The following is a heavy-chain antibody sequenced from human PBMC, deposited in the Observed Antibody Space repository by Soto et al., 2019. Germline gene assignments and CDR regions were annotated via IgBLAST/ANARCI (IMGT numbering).Heavy chain of an antibody. Sequence: VQLVESGGGVVQPGRSLRLSCAASGFTFSDYAMHWVRQAPGKGLEWVAVVSHDGRNTHYADSVKGRFTISRDSSKSTVSLEMTSVRAEDTDVYYCAKGGRQWLVPSDFNYWGQGALVTVSS. J-gene: IGHJ4*02. V-gene: IGHV3-30*18. CDR3: AKGGRQWLVPSDFNY. CDR2: VSHDGRNT. D-gene: IGHD6-19*01. CDR1: GFTFSDYA.